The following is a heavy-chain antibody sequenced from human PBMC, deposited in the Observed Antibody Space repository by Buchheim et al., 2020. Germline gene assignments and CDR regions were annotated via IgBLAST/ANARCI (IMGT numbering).Heavy chain of an antibody. J-gene: IGHJ6*02. CDR1: GFTFSSYA. D-gene: IGHD6-13*01. CDR2: ISYDGSNK. V-gene: IGHV3-30-3*01. CDR3: ARAVSSSSWRYYYYYGMDV. Sequence: QVQLVESGGGVVQPGRSLRLSCAASGFTFSSYAMHWVRQAPGKGLEWVAVISYDGSNKYYADSVKGRFTISIDNSKKQLYLQMNSLRAEDTAVYYCARAVSSSSWRYYYYYGMDVWGQGTT.